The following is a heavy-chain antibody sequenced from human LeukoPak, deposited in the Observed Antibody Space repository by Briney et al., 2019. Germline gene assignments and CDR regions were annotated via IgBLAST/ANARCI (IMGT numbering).Heavy chain of an antibody. Sequence: PGGSLRLSCAASGFTFSSYEMNWVRQAPGKGLEWVSYISSSGSTIYYADSVKGRFTISRDNAKNSLYLQMNSLRAEDTALYYCARAGLGYYGSGGNNYYYYMDVWGKGTTVTVSS. CDR3: ARAGLGYYGSGGNNYYYYMDV. CDR1: GFTFSSYE. V-gene: IGHV3-48*03. J-gene: IGHJ6*03. D-gene: IGHD3-10*01. CDR2: ISSSGSTI.